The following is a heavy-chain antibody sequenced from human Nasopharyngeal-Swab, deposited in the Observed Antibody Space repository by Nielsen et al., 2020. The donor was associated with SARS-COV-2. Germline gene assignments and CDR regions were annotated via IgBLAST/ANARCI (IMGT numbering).Heavy chain of an antibody. V-gene: IGHV4-61*01. D-gene: IGHD3-3*01. CDR3: ARGRRITIFGVVITSYGMDV. Sequence: SETLSLTCTVSGGPVSSDIYSWSWIRQPPGKGLEWIGYVVYSGRTNYNPSLKSRVTISVDTSKDQFSLKLSSVTAADTAVYYCARGRRITIFGVVITSYGMDVWGQGTTVTVSS. CDR1: GGPVSSDIYS. CDR2: VVYSGRT. J-gene: IGHJ6*02.